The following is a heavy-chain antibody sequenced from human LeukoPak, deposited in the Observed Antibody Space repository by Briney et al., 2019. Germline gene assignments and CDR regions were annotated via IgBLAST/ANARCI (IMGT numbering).Heavy chain of an antibody. V-gene: IGHV1-18*01. D-gene: IGHD3-22*01. CDR2: ISAYNGNT. J-gene: IGHJ3*02. CDR1: DYTFTSYG. CDR3: ATDVGSSGLPDAFDI. Sequence: ASVKVSCKASDYTFTSYGISWVRQAPGQGLEWMGWISAYNGNTNYAQKFQGRVTMTDDTSTDTAYMELTSLRSEDTAVYYCATDVGSSGLPDAFDIWGQGTMVTVSS.